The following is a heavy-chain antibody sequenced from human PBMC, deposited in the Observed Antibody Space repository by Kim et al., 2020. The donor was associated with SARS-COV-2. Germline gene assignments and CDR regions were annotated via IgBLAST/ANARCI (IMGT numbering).Heavy chain of an antibody. J-gene: IGHJ4*01. V-gene: IGHV4-34*01. Sequence: SETLSLTCAVYGGSFSGYYWSWIRQPPGKVLEWIGEINHSGSTNYNPSLKSRVTISVDTSKNQFSLKLSSVTAADTAVYYCSRVNYDFWSAPYYFDYWG. CDR1: GGSFSGYY. D-gene: IGHD3-3*01. CDR3: SRVNYDFWSAPYYFDY. CDR2: INHSGST.